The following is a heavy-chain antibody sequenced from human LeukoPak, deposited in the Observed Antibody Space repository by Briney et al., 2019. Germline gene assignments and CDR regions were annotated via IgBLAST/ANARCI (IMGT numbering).Heavy chain of an antibody. CDR2: IMPL. CDR3: ARVDRSHFYLDV. CDR1: GGTFSSYT. V-gene: IGHV1-69*05. Sequence: ASVKVSCKAAGGTFSSYTITWVRQAPGQGLEWMGGIMPLLGRVTITTDESTSTAYLELSSLRFDDTAMYYCARVDRSHFYLDVWGKGTTVTVSS. J-gene: IGHJ6*03.